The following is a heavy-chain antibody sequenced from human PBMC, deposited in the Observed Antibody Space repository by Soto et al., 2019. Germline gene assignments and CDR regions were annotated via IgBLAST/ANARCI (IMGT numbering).Heavy chain of an antibody. J-gene: IGHJ5*02. V-gene: IGHV4-59*01. CDR1: GGSISSYY. D-gene: IGHD3-3*01. Sequence: SETLSLTCTVSGGSISSYYWSWIRQPPGKGLEWIGYIYYSGSTNYNPSLKSRVTISVDTSKNQFSLKLSSVTAADTAVYYCARGGILRFYSSWFDPWGQGTLVTVSS. CDR2: IYYSGST. CDR3: ARGGILRFYSSWFDP.